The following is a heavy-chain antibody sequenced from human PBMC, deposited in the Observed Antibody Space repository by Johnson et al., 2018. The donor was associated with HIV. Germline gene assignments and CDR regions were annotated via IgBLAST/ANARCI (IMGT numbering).Heavy chain of an antibody. CDR2: INQDGSEK. CDR3: AGGPLRYCTGGIFRPHDAFDI. J-gene: IGHJ3*02. D-gene: IGHD2-8*02. V-gene: IGHV3-7*05. CDR1: GFTFSNFW. Sequence: VLLVESGGNLVQPGGSLRLSCAASGFTFSNFWMSWVRQAPGKGLEWVTNINQDGSEKYYVDSVKGRFTISRDNAENSLYLQLNGLRAEDTAVYFCAGGPLRYCTGGIFRPHDAFDIWGQGTMVTVSS.